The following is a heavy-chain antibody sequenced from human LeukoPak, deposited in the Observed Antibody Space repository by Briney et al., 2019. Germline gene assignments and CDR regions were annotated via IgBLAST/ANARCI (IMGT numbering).Heavy chain of an antibody. D-gene: IGHD3-10*01. CDR2: ISSGSTYI. Sequence: RGSLRLSCAASGVTFRSDTLNWVRQAPGKGLEWVSSISSGSTYIYNADSVKGRFTISRDNAKNSLYLQMNSLRAEDTAVYYCARESGAMFDYWGQGTLVTVSS. J-gene: IGHJ4*02. V-gene: IGHV3-21*04. CDR1: GVTFRSDT. CDR3: ARESGAMFDY.